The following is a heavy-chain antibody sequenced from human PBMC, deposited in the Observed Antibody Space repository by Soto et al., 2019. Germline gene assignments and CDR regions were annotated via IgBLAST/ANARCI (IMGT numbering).Heavy chain of an antibody. Sequence: GGSLRLSCAASGFTFSSYAMSWVRQAPGKGLEWVSAISGGGGSTYYADSVKGRFTISRDNSKNTLYLQMNSLRAEDTAVYYCAKDRGGWYKFFDYWGQGTLVTVSS. CDR2: ISGGGGST. D-gene: IGHD6-19*01. V-gene: IGHV3-23*01. CDR1: GFTFSSYA. CDR3: AKDRGGWYKFFDY. J-gene: IGHJ4*02.